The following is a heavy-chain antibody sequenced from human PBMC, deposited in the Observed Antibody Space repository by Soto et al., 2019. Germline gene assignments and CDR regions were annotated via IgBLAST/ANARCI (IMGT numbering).Heavy chain of an antibody. CDR2: IYYSGST. CDR1: GGSVSSYD. V-gene: IGHV4-59*02. D-gene: IGHD2-2*01. CDR3: AREYAFSSDY. Sequence: PSETPSLACTVSGGSVSSYDVTGTRQPPGKGLEWIGYIYYSGSTNYNPSLKSRATISIDTSRNQISLNLHSVTAADTAVYYCAREYAFSSDYWGQGTVVTVSS. J-gene: IGHJ4*02.